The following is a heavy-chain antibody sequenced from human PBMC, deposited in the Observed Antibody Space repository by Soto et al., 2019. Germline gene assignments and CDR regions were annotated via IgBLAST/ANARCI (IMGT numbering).Heavy chain of an antibody. CDR2: ISSSSSTI. CDR1: GFTFSSYS. J-gene: IGHJ4*02. V-gene: IGHV3-48*02. D-gene: IGHD5-12*01. CDR3: ARDDLLEMATITGGFDY. Sequence: GGSLRLSCAASGFTFSSYSMSWVRQAPGKGLEWVSYISSSSSTIYYADSVKGRFTISRDNAKNSLYLQMNSLRDEDTAVYYCARDDLLEMATITGGFDYWGQGTLVTVSS.